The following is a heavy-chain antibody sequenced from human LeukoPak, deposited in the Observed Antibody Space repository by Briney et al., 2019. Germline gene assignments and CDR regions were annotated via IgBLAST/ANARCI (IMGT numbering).Heavy chain of an antibody. Sequence: ASVKVSCKASGYTFTSYDINWVRQATGQGLEWMGWMNPNSGTTSYAQKFKGRVTTTRNTSISTAYMELSSLRSEDTAVYYCARGLRMADRVFGYYSYYMDVWGKGTTVTVSS. V-gene: IGHV1-8*03. CDR1: GYTFTSYD. CDR3: ARGLRMADRVFGYYSYYMDV. CDR2: MNPNSGTT. D-gene: IGHD5-24*01. J-gene: IGHJ6*03.